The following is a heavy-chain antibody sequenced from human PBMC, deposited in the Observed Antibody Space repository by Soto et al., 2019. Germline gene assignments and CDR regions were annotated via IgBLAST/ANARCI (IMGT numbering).Heavy chain of an antibody. Sequence: PXDSLKISCKTSGYSVNTFWISLVRQVPGKGLEWMGRIDPGDSNTNYSPSLQGHVTLSVDKSIGTAYLQWSSLKASDTGIYYCARQGGYYYYGMDVWGQGTAVTVSS. D-gene: IGHD2-15*01. J-gene: IGHJ6*02. V-gene: IGHV5-10-1*01. CDR1: GYSVNTFW. CDR3: ARQGGYYYYGMDV. CDR2: IDPGDSNT.